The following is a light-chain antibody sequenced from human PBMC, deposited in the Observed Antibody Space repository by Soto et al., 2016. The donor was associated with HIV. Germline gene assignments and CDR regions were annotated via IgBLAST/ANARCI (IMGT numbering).Light chain of an antibody. CDR1: QSVSDW. CDR3: QEANSFPFT. V-gene: IGKV1-5*03. J-gene: IGKJ4*01. Sequence: DIQMTQSPSSLSASIGDRVTITCRASQSVSDWLAWYQQRPGKAPKVLIYKASRLESGVPSRFSGSGSGTDFTLTISSLQPEDFATYYCQEANSFPFTFGGRDQ. CDR2: KAS.